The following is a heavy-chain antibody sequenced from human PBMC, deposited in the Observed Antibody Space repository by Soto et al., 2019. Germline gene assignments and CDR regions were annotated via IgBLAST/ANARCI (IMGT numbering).Heavy chain of an antibody. J-gene: IGHJ3*02. D-gene: IGHD3-16*01. Sequence: PGGSLRLSCAASGFTVSSNYMSWVRQAPGKGLVWVSRIDSEGSTITYADSVKGRFTVSRDNAKNTLYLQLNSLRAEDTAVYYCARGWSYGAFDIWGQGTMVTVSS. CDR1: GFTVSSNY. CDR2: IDSEGSTI. CDR3: ARGWSYGAFDI. V-gene: IGHV3-74*03.